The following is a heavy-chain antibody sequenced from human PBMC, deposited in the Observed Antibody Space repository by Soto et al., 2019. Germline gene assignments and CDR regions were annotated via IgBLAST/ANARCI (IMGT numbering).Heavy chain of an antibody. Sequence: PSETLSLTCTVSGGSISSYYWSWIRQPPGKGLGWIGYIYYSESTNYRPPRRSRASISVDTSKNQFALKLSSLTAADTAVYYCARVVNTSSWDVAYYYYSMDVWGQGTTVRVSS. D-gene: IGHD6-13*01. J-gene: IGHJ6*02. CDR1: GGSISSYY. CDR3: ARVVNTSSWDVAYYYYSMDV. CDR2: IYYSEST. V-gene: IGHV4-59*01.